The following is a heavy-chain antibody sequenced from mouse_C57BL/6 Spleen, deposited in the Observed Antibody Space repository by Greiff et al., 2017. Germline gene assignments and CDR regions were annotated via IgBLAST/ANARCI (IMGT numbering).Heavy chain of an antibody. V-gene: IGHV5-17*01. Sequence: EVMLVESGGGLVKPGGSLKLSCAASGFTFSDYGMHWVRQAPEKGLEWVAYISSGRSTIYYADTVKGRFTISRANAKTTLFLQMTSLRSEDTAMYYCARKLAYWGQGTLVTVSA. CDR3: ARKLAY. J-gene: IGHJ3*01. CDR1: GFTFSDYG. D-gene: IGHD1-1*01. CDR2: ISSGRSTI.